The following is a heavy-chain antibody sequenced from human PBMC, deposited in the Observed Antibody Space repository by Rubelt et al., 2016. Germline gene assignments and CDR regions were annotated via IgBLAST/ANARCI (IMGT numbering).Heavy chain of an antibody. Sequence: EVQLVQSGAEVKKSGESLRISCKGSGYSFTSFWISWVRQTPGKGLEWMGRIDPSGSHINYSPSLQGHVTISADKSIDTAYLQWSALRTSDSAMYCWARQKMGGAGTESDSWGQGTLVTVSS. V-gene: IGHV5-10-1*01. CDR3: ARQKMGGAGTESDS. D-gene: IGHD5-24*01. CDR1: GYSFTSFW. J-gene: IGHJ4*02. CDR2: IDPSGSHI.